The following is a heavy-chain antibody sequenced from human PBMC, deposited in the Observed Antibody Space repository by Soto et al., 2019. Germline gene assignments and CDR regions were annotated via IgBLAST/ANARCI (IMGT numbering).Heavy chain of an antibody. CDR1: GFTFSSYE. D-gene: IGHD5-12*01. CDR2: ISSSGSTI. V-gene: IGHV3-48*03. J-gene: IGHJ5*02. Sequence: GGSLRLSCAASGFTFSSYEMNWVRQAPGKGLEWVSYISSSGSTISYADSVKGRFTISRDNAKNSLYLQMNRLRAEDTAVYYCAREDGYSGYDWFAPWGQGTLVTVSS. CDR3: AREDGYSGYDWFAP.